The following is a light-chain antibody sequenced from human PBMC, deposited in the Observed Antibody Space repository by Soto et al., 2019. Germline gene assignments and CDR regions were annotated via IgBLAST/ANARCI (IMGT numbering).Light chain of an antibody. V-gene: IGKV1-9*01. J-gene: IGKJ2*01. Sequence: DIQLTQSPSFLSASVGDRVTITCRASQAISSSLAWYQHNPGQAPKLLIYAASTLQNGVPSSFSGSGSGTDXTLXXSSLQPEDFATYYXQHLNDSPYTFGQGTKVEIK. CDR1: QAISSS. CDR3: QHLNDSPYT. CDR2: AAS.